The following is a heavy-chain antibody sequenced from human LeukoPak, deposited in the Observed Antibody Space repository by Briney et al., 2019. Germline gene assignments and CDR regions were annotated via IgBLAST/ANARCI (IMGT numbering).Heavy chain of an antibody. J-gene: IGHJ4*02. CDR2: IYYSGST. CDR1: GGSISSHY. D-gene: IGHD4-17*01. V-gene: IGHV4-59*11. CDR3: ASHDYGDVLYDY. Sequence: SETLSLTCTVSGGSISSHYWSWIRQPPGKGLEWIGYIYYSGSTNYNPSLKGRVTISVDTSKNQFSLKLSSVTAADTAVYYCASHDYGDVLYDYWGQGTLVTLSS.